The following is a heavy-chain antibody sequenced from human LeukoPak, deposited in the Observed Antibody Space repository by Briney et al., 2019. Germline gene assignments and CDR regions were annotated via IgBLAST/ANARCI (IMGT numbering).Heavy chain of an antibody. CDR1: GDSISSSYYY. Sequence: SETLSLTCTVSGDSISSSYYYWGWIRQPPGKGLGWIGTISYSGSTYSNPSLQSRVTISVDTSKNQFSLELSSVTAADTAVYYCARGSRRLADFHYWGQGTLVTVSS. CDR3: ARGSRRLADFHY. V-gene: IGHV4-39*01. J-gene: IGHJ4*02. CDR2: ISYSGST. D-gene: IGHD1-26*01.